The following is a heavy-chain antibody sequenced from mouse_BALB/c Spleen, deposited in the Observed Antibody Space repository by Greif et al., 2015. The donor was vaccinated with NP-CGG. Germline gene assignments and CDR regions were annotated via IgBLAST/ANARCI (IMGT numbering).Heavy chain of an antibody. CDR2: ISSGSSTI. J-gene: IGHJ4*01. CDR3: ARGLRSLDY. V-gene: IGHV5-17*02. Sequence: EVQVVESGGGLVQPGGSRKLSCAASGFTFSSFGMHWVRQAPEKGLEWVAYISSGSSTIYYADTVKGRFTISRDNPKNTLFLQMTSLRSEDTAMYYCARGLRSLDYWGQGTSVTVSS. CDR1: GFTFSSFG. D-gene: IGHD1-1*01.